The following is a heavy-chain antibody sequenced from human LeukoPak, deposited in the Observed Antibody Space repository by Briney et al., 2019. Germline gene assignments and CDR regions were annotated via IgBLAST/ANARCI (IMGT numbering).Heavy chain of an antibody. V-gene: IGHV5-51*01. Sequence: GESLKISCKSSEYSFATRWIGWVRQMPGKGLEWMGIIYPGDSDTRYSPSFQGQVTISADKSTSTAYLQWSSLKASDTAMYYCARGPPPDYYDSSGYPPGWFDPWGQGTLVTVSS. CDR3: ARGPPPDYYDSSGYPPGWFDP. D-gene: IGHD3-22*01. CDR2: IYPGDSDT. J-gene: IGHJ5*02. CDR1: EYSFATRW.